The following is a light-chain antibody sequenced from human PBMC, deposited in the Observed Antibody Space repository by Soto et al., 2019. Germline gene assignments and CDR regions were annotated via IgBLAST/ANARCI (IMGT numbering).Light chain of an antibody. CDR3: CSYATINTFV. CDR2: EDN. Sequence: QSALTQPASVSGSPGQSITISCTGTSSDVGTYNLVSWYQQHPGKAPKLLISEDNKRPSGVSNRFSGSKSGNTASLSISGLQAEDEADYYCCSYATINTFVFGTGTNVTVL. CDR1: SSDVGTYNL. V-gene: IGLV2-23*02. J-gene: IGLJ1*01.